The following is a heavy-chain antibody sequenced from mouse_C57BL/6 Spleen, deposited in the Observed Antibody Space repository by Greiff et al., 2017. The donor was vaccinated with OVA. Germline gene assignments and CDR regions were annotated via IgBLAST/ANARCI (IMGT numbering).Heavy chain of an antibody. D-gene: IGHD2-4*01. J-gene: IGHJ2*01. Sequence: QVQLQQSGAELVRPGASVKLSCKASGYTFTDYYINWVKQRPGQGLEWIARIYPGSGNTYYNEKFQGKATLTAEKSSSTAYMQLSSLTSDDSAVYFCARGDYGYYFDYWGQGTTLTVSS. CDR3: ARGDYGYYFDY. CDR1: GYTFTDYY. V-gene: IGHV1-76*01. CDR2: IYPGSGNT.